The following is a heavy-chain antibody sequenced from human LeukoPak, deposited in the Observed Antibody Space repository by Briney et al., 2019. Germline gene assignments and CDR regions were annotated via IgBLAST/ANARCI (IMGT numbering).Heavy chain of an antibody. J-gene: IGHJ6*02. V-gene: IGHV4-39*01. CDR2: IYYSGST. CDR3: ARAGGYSSSWYPSVIYYYYYGMDV. D-gene: IGHD6-13*01. Sequence: SETLSLTCTVSGGSISSSSYYWGWIRQPPGKGLEWIGSIYYSGSTYYNPSLKSRVTISVDTSKNQFSLKLSSVTAADTAVYYCARAGGYSSSWYPSVIYYYYYGMDVWGQGTTVTVSS. CDR1: GGSISSSSYY.